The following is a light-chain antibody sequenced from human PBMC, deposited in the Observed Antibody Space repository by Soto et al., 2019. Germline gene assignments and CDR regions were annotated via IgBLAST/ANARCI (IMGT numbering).Light chain of an antibody. CDR3: QQANSFPIT. V-gene: IGKV1-39*01. J-gene: IGKJ5*01. CDR1: QSISYY. Sequence: DIEMTQSPSSLSAYVGDRVNITCRASQSISYYLNWYQQKPGKAPKLLIYEASSLQSGVPSRISGSGSGTDFTLTISSLQPEDFATYYCQQANSFPITFGQGTRLEIK. CDR2: EAS.